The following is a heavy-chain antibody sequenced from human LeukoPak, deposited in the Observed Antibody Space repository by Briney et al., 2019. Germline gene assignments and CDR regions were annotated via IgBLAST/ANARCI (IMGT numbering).Heavy chain of an antibody. Sequence: GGSLRLACAAYGFTFSSFWMTWVRQAPGKGLEWVANINQDGSEKYYVDSVKGRFTISRDNAKNSVYLQMNSLRGEDTAVYYCARDGGVSGYDLLDYWGQGNLVTVSS. CDR1: GFTFSSFW. CDR2: INQDGSEK. D-gene: IGHD5-12*01. CDR3: ARDGGVSGYDLLDY. V-gene: IGHV3-7*01. J-gene: IGHJ4*02.